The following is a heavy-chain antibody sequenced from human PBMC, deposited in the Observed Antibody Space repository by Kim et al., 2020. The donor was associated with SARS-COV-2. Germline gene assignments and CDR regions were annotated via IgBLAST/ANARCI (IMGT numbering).Heavy chain of an antibody. Sequence: GGSLRLSCAASGFTVSSYVMSWVRQAPGKGLEWVSVIFGGSSTYYADSVKGRFTISGHSSKNTLYFQMNSLRAEDTAVYYCARGSSGYSVIYWGQGTLVTVSS. CDR3: ARGSSGYSVIY. CDR1: GFTVSSYV. V-gene: IGHV3-53*01. J-gene: IGHJ4*02. CDR2: IFGGSST. D-gene: IGHD3-22*01.